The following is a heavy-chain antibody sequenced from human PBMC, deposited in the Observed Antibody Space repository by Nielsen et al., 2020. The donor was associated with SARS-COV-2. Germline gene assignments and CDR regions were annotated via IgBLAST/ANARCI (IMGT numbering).Heavy chain of an antibody. CDR1: GFTLSSHG. Sequence: GESLKISCEASGFTLSSHGMHWVRQPPGKGLEWVAHMWYHGGDENYADSVRGRFTISRDLSKNTVYLQMSSLRVEDTAVYYCARGGGGMDVWGQGTTVTVSS. J-gene: IGHJ6*02. V-gene: IGHV3-33*01. CDR3: ARGGGGMDV. D-gene: IGHD3-16*01. CDR2: MWYHGGDE.